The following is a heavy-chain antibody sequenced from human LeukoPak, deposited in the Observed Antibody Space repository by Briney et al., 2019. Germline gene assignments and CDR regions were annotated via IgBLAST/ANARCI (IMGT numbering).Heavy chain of an antibody. Sequence: PGRSLRLSCAASGFTFDGYAMHWVRQAPGKGLEWVSGISWNSGSIGYADSVKGRFTISRDNAKNSLYLQMNSLRAEDMALYYCAKDSGYGDYYFDYWGQGTLVTVSS. J-gene: IGHJ4*02. D-gene: IGHD4-17*01. CDR3: AKDSGYGDYYFDY. CDR2: ISWNSGSI. V-gene: IGHV3-9*03. CDR1: GFTFDGYA.